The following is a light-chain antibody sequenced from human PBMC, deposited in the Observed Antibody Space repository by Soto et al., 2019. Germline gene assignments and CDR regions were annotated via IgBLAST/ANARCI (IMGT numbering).Light chain of an antibody. J-gene: IGKJ5*01. Sequence: EIVMTQSPTILSVSPGERATLSCRASQSVSSNLAWYQQKPGQAPRLLIYDASNRATGIPARFSGSGSVTDFTLTFSSLEPEDFAVYYCQQYSNWPITFGQGTRLEI. CDR2: DAS. V-gene: IGKV3-11*01. CDR1: QSVSSN. CDR3: QQYSNWPIT.